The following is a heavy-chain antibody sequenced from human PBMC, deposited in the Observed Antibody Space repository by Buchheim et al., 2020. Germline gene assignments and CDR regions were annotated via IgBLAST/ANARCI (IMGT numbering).Heavy chain of an antibody. CDR2: IHHSGST. Sequence: QAQLQQWGAGLLKPSETLSLTCGVYGGSFSGYWSWIRQTPGKGLEWIGEIHHSGSTKYNPSLKSRVTISVDRSKNQFSLTLRSMTAADTAIYYCASHCSYAMDVWGQGTT. J-gene: IGHJ6*02. CDR3: ASHCSYAMDV. V-gene: IGHV4-34*01. D-gene: IGHD2-15*01. CDR1: GGSFSGY.